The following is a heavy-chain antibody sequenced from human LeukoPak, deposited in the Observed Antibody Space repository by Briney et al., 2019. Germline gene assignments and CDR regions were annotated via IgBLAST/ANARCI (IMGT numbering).Heavy chain of an antibody. CDR3: ARWNLDLAYDI. D-gene: IGHD1-1*01. J-gene: IGHJ3*02. CDR2: IYSTGSI. V-gene: IGHV4-59*08. CDR1: GGSFSNYY. Sequence: KPSETLSLTCTLSGGSFSNYYWTWIRQPPGKRLEWLGYIYSTGSISYNPSLESRVTISIDTSKNTFSLKLTSVTAADTAVYFCARWNLDLAYDIWGQGTMVTVSS.